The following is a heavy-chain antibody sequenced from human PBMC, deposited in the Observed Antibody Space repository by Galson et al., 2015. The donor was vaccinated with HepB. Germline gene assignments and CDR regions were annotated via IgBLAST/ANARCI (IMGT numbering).Heavy chain of an antibody. CDR3: AKFFSGTYYLDAFDI. CDR2: MSGSGGST. J-gene: IGHJ3*02. D-gene: IGHD1-26*01. V-gene: IGHV3-23*01. Sequence: SLRLSCAASGFTFSSYAMNWVRQAPGKGLEWVSGMSGSGGSTYYADSVKGRFAISRYNSKSTLYLQMNGLRAEDTAVYFCAKFFSGTYYLDAFDIWGHGTLVTVSS. CDR1: GFTFSSYA.